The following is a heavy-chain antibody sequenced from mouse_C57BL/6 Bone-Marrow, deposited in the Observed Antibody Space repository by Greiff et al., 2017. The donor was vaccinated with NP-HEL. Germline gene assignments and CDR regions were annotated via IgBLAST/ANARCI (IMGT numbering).Heavy chain of an antibody. D-gene: IGHD2-4*01. J-gene: IGHJ1*03. CDR1: GYSFTDYN. V-gene: IGHV1-39*01. CDR2: INPNYGTT. CDR3: AREGDEYDRDWYFDV. Sequence: EVKLVESGPELVKPGASVKISCKASGYSFTDYNMNWVKQSNGKRLEWIGVINPNYGTTSYNQKFKGKATLTVDQSSSTGYMQLNSLTSEDSAVYYCAREGDEYDRDWYFDVWGTGTTVTVSS.